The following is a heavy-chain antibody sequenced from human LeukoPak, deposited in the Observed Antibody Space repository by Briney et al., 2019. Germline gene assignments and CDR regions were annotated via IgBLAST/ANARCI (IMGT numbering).Heavy chain of an antibody. CDR2: IYPGDSDT. V-gene: IGHV5-51*01. Sequence: GESLKISCKGSGYSFTSYWIGWVRQMPGKGLEWMGIIYPGDSDTRYSPSFQGQVTISADKSISTAYLQWSSLKASDTAMYYCASSKSSSWYPFYFDYWGQGTLVTVSS. J-gene: IGHJ4*02. CDR3: ASSKSSSWYPFYFDY. D-gene: IGHD6-13*01. CDR1: GYSFTSYW.